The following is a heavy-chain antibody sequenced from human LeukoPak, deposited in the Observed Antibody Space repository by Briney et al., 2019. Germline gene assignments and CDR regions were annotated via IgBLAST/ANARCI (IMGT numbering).Heavy chain of an antibody. D-gene: IGHD3-16*01. V-gene: IGHV4-59*08. CDR2: IYYSGTT. CDR1: GASITGHY. Sequence: SETLSLTCTVSGASITGHYWSWIRQPPGMGPEWIGFIYYSGTTNYNPSLKSRVTISVDTSKNQFSLTLSSVTAADTAVYYCARHLGGGIYFDYWGQGTLVTVSS. J-gene: IGHJ4*02. CDR3: ARHLGGGIYFDY.